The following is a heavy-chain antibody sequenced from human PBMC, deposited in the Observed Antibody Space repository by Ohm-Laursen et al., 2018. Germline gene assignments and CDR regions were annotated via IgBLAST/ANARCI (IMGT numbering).Heavy chain of an antibody. CDR2: IYYSGST. Sequence: SQTLSLTCTVSGGSVSSGSYYWSWIRQPPGKGLEWIGYIYYSGSTNYNPSLKSRVTISVDTSKNQFSLKLSSVTAADTAVYYCAKGPFIAVAGSNYFFDYWGQGTLVTVSS. D-gene: IGHD6-19*01. J-gene: IGHJ4*02. CDR1: GGSVSSGSYY. V-gene: IGHV4-61*01. CDR3: AKGPFIAVAGSNYFFDY.